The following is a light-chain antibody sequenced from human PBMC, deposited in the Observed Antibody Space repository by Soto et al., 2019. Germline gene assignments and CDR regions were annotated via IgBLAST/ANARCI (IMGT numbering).Light chain of an antibody. J-gene: IGKJ1*01. CDR2: GAS. CDR3: QQYGDSPFT. CDR1: QSVISSY. Sequence: EIVLTQSPGTLSLSPGERATLSCRASQSVISSYLAWYHQKPGQXPSLLIYGASSRATGIPDRFSGRGSGTDLTITISRLEPEDFELYYCQQYGDSPFTFGQGTKVDIK. V-gene: IGKV3-20*01.